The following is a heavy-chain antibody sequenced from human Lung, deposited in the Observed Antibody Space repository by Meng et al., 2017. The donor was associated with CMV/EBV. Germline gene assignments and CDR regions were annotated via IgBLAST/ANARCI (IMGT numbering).Heavy chain of an antibody. V-gene: IGHV4-4*07. Sequence: QVHLQESGPGLVKPSETLSLPCSVSGGSVIGYYWNWIRQPAGKGLEWIGRIYSSGLTHYNPSLENRITMSVDTSKNHFSLDLTSVTAADTARYYCVRLAPDVNYFDNWGQGTLVTVSS. J-gene: IGHJ4*02. D-gene: IGHD2-2*01. CDR1: GGSVIGYY. CDR2: IYSSGLT. CDR3: VRLAPDVNYFDN.